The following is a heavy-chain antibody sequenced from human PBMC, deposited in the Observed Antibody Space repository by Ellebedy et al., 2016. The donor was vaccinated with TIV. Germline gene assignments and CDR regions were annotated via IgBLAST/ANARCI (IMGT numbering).Heavy chain of an antibody. J-gene: IGHJ3*02. Sequence: AASVKVSCKASGYTFTGYYMHWVRQAPGQGLEWMGWINPNSGGTNYAQKFQGWVTMTRDTSISTAYMELSRLRSDDTAVYYCARSELIQLWLLDAFDIWGQGTMVTVSS. CDR3: ARSELIQLWLLDAFDI. CDR2: INPNSGGT. V-gene: IGHV1-2*04. D-gene: IGHD5-18*01. CDR1: GYTFTGYY.